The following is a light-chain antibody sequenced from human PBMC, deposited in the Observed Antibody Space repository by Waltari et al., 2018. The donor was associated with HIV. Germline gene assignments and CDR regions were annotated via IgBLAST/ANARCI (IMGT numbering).Light chain of an antibody. CDR3: AAWDDSLNGVV. CDR1: SSNIGGNT. J-gene: IGLJ2*01. CDR2: TNN. Sequence: QSVLTQPPSASGTPGQRVTISCSGSSSNIGGNTVNWFQQLPGTAPKPLIYTNNHRPSGVPDRFSGSKSGTSASLAISGLQSEDEADYYCAAWDDSLNGVVFGGGTKLTVL. V-gene: IGLV1-44*01.